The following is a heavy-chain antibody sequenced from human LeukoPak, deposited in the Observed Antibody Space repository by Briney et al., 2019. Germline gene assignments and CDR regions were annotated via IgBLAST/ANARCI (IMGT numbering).Heavy chain of an antibody. D-gene: IGHD3-22*01. CDR1: GFTFSTCW. V-gene: IGHV3-74*01. Sequence: GGSLRLSCAASGFTFSTCWMHWVRQAPGKGLVWVSRIKSDGSTNYADSVKGRFTISRDNAKNTVSLQMNSLRPEDTGVYYCARVPSEIGGYYPEYFRHWGQGTLVTVSS. J-gene: IGHJ1*01. CDR2: IKSDGST. CDR3: ARVPSEIGGYYPEYFRH.